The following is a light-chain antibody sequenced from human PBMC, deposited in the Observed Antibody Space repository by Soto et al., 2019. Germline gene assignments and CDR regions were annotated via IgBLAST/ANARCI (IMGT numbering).Light chain of an antibody. J-gene: IGKJ4*01. Sequence: DIQMTQSPSTLSASVGDRVTITCRASQSMRNWLAWYQQKPGKAPKLLIYQASNLKSGVPSRFSGSASGTEFTLIISSLQPDDFASYHCQQYTVFPLTFGGGTKVEIK. CDR1: QSMRNW. CDR3: QQYTVFPLT. CDR2: QAS. V-gene: IGKV1-5*03.